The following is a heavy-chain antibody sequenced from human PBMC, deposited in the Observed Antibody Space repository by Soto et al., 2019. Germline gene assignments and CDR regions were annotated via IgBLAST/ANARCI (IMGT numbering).Heavy chain of an antibody. V-gene: IGHV3-30*18. D-gene: IGHD2-15*01. CDR1: GFTFSSYG. Sequence: QVQLVESGGGVVKPGRSLRLSCAASGFTFSSYGMHWVRQAPGKGLEWVAVISYDGSNKYYADSVKGRFTISRDNYKNTLYLQMNSLRAEDTAVYYCAKGRVGGYCSGGSCYSTRLYWGQGTLVTVSS. CDR3: AKGRVGGYCSGGSCYSTRLY. J-gene: IGHJ4*02. CDR2: ISYDGSNK.